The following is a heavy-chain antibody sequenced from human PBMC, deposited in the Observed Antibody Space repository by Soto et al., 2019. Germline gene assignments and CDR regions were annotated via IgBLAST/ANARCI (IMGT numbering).Heavy chain of an antibody. Sequence: SETLSLTCSVSSGSISSSDYYWSLIRQPPGKGLEWIGYIYHSGSTYYNPSLKSRVTISVDRSKNQFSLKLSSVTAADTAVYYCARVPDVWGQGTTVTVSS. J-gene: IGHJ6*02. CDR1: SGSISSSDYY. V-gene: IGHV4-30-2*01. CDR3: ARVPDV. CDR2: IYHSGST.